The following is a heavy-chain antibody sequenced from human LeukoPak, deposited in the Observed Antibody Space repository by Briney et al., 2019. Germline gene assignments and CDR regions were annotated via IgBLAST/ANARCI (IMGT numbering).Heavy chain of an antibody. CDR2: IYSGGST. J-gene: IGHJ4*02. V-gene: IGHV3-66*01. D-gene: IGHD3-10*01. CDR3: ARETGYGSGSFDY. Sequence: GGSLRLSCAASGFTVSSNYMSWVRQAPGKGLEWVSVIYSGGSTYYADSAKGRFTISRDNSKNTLYLQMYSLRAEDTAVYYCARETGYGSGSFDYWGQGTLVTVSS. CDR1: GFTVSSNY.